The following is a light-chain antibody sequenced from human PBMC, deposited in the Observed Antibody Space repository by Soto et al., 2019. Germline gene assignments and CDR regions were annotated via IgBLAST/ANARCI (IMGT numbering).Light chain of an antibody. J-gene: IGKJ4*01. CDR1: QSLSDW. Sequence: DIQLTQSPSPLSTSVGHRVTITCRASQSLSDWLACYQQITETDPKLLIYRASSLEDGVPSRFSGSGSGTEFTLTISSLQPDDFATYYGQQYDSWPITVGGGTNVVIQ. V-gene: IGKV1-5*03. CDR3: QQYDSWPIT. CDR2: RAS.